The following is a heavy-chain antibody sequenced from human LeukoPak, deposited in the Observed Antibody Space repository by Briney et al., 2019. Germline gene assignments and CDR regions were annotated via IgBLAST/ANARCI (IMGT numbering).Heavy chain of an antibody. CDR2: IYYSGST. CDR3: SRDYYDSSGYRPFDY. D-gene: IGHD3-22*01. J-gene: IGHJ4*02. CDR1: GGPISSSSYY. V-gene: IGHV4-39*01. Sequence: PSETLSLTCTVSGGPISSSSYYWGWIRQPPGKGLEWIGSIYYSGSTYYNPSLKSRVTISVDTSKNQFSLKLSSVTAADTAVYYCSRDYYDSSGYRPFDYWGQGTLVTVSS.